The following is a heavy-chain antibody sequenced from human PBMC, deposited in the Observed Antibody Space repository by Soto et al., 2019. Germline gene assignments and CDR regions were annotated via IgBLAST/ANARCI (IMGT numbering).Heavy chain of an antibody. CDR1: GYIFSNYY. D-gene: IGHD3-10*01. CDR2: FNPSGDAT. Sequence: QVQLVQSGAEVKKPGTSVKVSCKASGYIFSNYYMHWVRQAPGQGLEWMGVFNPSGDATHYAQSFQDRVSVTRDTSTSTVYMELSTLTSEDTAVYYCARRGMSKIGFDTWGQGTMVTVSS. J-gene: IGHJ3*02. V-gene: IGHV1-46*01. CDR3: ARRGMSKIGFDT.